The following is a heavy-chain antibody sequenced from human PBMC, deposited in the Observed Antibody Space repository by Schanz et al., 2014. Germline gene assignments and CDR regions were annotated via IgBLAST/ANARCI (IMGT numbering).Heavy chain of an antibody. J-gene: IGHJ6*03. CDR2: IKSKIDGGTT. V-gene: IGHV3-15*01. CDR3: TTVERIAIFEVGPYYYCYRDV. CDR1: GFTFSNTW. D-gene: IGHD3-3*01. Sequence: EVQLVESGGGLVKPGGSLRLSCAASGFTFSNTWMNWVRQTPGKGLEWIGRIKSKIDGGTTDYAAPVKGRFTISRDDSKNTLYLQMNSLKTEDTAVYYCTTVERIAIFEVGPYYYCYRDVWGKGTTVTVSS.